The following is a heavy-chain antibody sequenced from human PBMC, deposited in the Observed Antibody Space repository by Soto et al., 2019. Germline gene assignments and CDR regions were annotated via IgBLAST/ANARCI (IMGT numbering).Heavy chain of an antibody. D-gene: IGHD3-3*01. CDR2: ISGSGGST. J-gene: IGHJ4*02. CDR3: AKAYYDFWSGYSIFDY. CDR1: GFTFSSYA. Sequence: GGSLRLSCAASGFTFSSYAMSWVRQAPGKGLEWVSAISGSGGSTYYADSVKGRFTISRDNSKNTLYLQMNSLRAEDTAVYYCAKAYYDFWSGYSIFDYWGQGTLVTVSS. V-gene: IGHV3-23*01.